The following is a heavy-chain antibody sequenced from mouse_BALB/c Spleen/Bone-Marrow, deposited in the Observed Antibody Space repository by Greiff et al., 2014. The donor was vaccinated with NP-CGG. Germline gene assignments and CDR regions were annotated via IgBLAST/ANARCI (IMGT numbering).Heavy chain of an antibody. J-gene: IGHJ4*01. CDR2: IYPGDGDT. Sequence: VQRVESGAELVRPGSSVKISCKASGYAFSSYWMSWVKQRPGQGLEWIGRIYPGDGDTNYNGKFKGKATLTTDKSSSTAYMQLSSLTSEDSAVYFCARWLPAMDYWGQGTSVTVSS. V-gene: IGHV1-80*01. CDR3: ARWLPAMDY. CDR1: GYAFSSYW. D-gene: IGHD2-2*01.